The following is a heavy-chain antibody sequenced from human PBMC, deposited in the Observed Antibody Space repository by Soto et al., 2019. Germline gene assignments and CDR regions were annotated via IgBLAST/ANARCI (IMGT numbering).Heavy chain of an antibody. Sequence: QMQLVQSGPEVKKPGTSVKVSCKASGFTFTSSAMQWVRQARGQRLEWIGWIVVGSGNTNYSKKFQERVSITRDMSTRTAYMELSSLRSENTAVYYCAAGVTYDGNFDIWGQGTMVTVSS. CDR2: IVVGSGNT. J-gene: IGHJ3*02. V-gene: IGHV1-58*02. CDR1: GFTFTSSA. CDR3: AAGVTYDGNFDI. D-gene: IGHD5-12*01.